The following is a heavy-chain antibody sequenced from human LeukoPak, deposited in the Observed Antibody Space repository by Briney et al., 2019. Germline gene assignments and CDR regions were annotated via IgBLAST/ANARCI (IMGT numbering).Heavy chain of an antibody. V-gene: IGHV3-7*01. J-gene: IGHJ4*02. Sequence: RSGGSLRLSCAASGFTFSSYWMSWVRHAPGKGLEWVANIKQDGGEIYYVDSVKGRFTISRDNAKNSLSLQMNSLRAEDTAVYYCARDKVVGATHFDYWGQGTLVTVSS. CDR1: GFTFSSYW. CDR2: IKQDGGEI. D-gene: IGHD1-26*01. CDR3: ARDKVVGATHFDY.